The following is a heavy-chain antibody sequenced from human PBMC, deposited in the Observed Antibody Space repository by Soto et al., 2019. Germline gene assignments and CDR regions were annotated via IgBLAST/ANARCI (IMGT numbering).Heavy chain of an antibody. J-gene: IGHJ6*02. D-gene: IGHD1-26*01. V-gene: IGHV1-18*01. CDR1: GYTFTSYG. Sequence: GASVKVSCKASGYTFTSYGISWVRQAPGQGLEWMGWISAYNGNTNYAQKLQGRVTMTTDTSTSTAYMELRSLRSDDTAVYYCARVYLRSPYIVGALYYYYGMDVWGQGTTVTVSS. CDR3: ARVYLRSPYIVGALYYYYGMDV. CDR2: ISAYNGNT.